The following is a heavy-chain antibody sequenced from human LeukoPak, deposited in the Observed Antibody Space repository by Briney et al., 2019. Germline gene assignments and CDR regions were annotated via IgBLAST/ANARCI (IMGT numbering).Heavy chain of an antibody. V-gene: IGHV6-1*01. CDR1: GDIFSSNNAA. Sequence: SQPLSLTCAISGDIFSSNNAAWNWIRQSPARGLEWLGRTYYRSKWYKDYAVSVKSRITINPDTSKNQFSLQLNSVTPEDTAVYYCAREATSTDYYYGMDVWGQGTTVTVSS. J-gene: IGHJ6*02. CDR2: TYYRSKWYK. CDR3: AREATSTDYYYGMDV. D-gene: IGHD5-12*01.